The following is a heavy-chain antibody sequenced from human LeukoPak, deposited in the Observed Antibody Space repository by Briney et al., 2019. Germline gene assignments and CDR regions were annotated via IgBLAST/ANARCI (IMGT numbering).Heavy chain of an antibody. D-gene: IGHD3-9*01. CDR2: TRNKARSYTT. J-gene: IGHJ4*02. V-gene: IGHV3-72*01. CDR3: ARTYYDILTSIRDFDY. Sequence: GGSLRLSCAASGFPFSDHYIDWVRQAPGKGLEWVGRTRNKARSYTTDYAASGKGRFTISRDDSKKSVYLQMNSLKTEDTAVYYCARTYYDILTSIRDFDYWGQGALVTVSS. CDR1: GFPFSDHY.